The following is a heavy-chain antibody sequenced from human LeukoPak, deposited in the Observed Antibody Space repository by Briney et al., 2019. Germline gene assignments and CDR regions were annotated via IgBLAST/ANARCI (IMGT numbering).Heavy chain of an antibody. V-gene: IGHV1-2*02. CDR1: GYTFTGYY. CDR2: INPNSGGT. J-gene: IGHJ4*02. D-gene: IGHD3-3*01. CDR3: ARPAYDFWSGYYGVWDY. Sequence: GASVKVSCKASGYTFTGYYMHWVRQAPGQGLEWMGWINPNSGGTNYAQKFQGRVTMTRDTSISAAYMELSRLRSDDTAVYYCARPAYDFWSGYYGVWDYWGQGTLVTVSS.